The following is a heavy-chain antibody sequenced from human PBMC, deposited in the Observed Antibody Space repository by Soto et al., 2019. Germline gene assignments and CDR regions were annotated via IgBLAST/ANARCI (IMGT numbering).Heavy chain of an antibody. CDR1: GFTFSGHA. Sequence: GGSLRLSCAASGFTFSGHAMSRVRQAPGKGLEWVSVITGSGGNTYYADSVKGRFTISRDNSKNTLYLQMNSLRAEDTAVYYCAKDGIAVAGTGWFDPWGQGTLVTVSS. J-gene: IGHJ5*02. D-gene: IGHD6-19*01. CDR3: AKDGIAVAGTGWFDP. CDR2: ITGSGGNT. V-gene: IGHV3-23*01.